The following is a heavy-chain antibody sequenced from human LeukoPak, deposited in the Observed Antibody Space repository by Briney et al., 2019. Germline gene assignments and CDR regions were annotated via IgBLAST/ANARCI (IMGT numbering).Heavy chain of an antibody. V-gene: IGHV1-69*04. CDR3: ASLWLGGMDV. CDR2: IIPILGIA. Sequence: SVKVSCKASGYTFTSYDINWVRQATGQGLEWMGRIIPILGIANYAQKFQGRVTITADKSTSTAYMELSSLRSEDTAVYYCASLWLGGMDVWGQGTTVTVSS. CDR1: GYTFTSYD. J-gene: IGHJ6*02. D-gene: IGHD6-19*01.